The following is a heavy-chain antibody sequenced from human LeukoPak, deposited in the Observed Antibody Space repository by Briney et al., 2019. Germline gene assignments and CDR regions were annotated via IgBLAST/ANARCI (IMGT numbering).Heavy chain of an antibody. Sequence: SETLSLTCTVSGGSISSYYWSWIRQPPGKGLEWIGYIYYSGSTNYNPSLKSRVTISVDTSKNQFSLKLSSVTAADTAVYYCARSVVVITGSWFDPWGQGTLVTVSS. V-gene: IGHV4-59*01. CDR1: GGSISSYY. D-gene: IGHD3-22*01. CDR3: ARSVVVITGSWFDP. J-gene: IGHJ5*02. CDR2: IYYSGST.